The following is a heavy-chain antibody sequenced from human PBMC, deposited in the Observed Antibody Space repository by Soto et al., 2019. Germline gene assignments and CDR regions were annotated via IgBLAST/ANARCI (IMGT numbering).Heavy chain of an antibody. D-gene: IGHD1-26*01. CDR2: IRDSGGGT. Sequence: GGSLRLSCAATGVTFSSFAMTWVRQSPGKGLEWVSSIRDSGGGTYYADSVKGRFTISRDNSKNTLYLQMNSLRAEDTAVYYCARVPGELLDAFDIWGQGTMVTVSS. CDR3: ARVPGELLDAFDI. V-gene: IGHV3-23*01. J-gene: IGHJ3*02. CDR1: GVTFSSFA.